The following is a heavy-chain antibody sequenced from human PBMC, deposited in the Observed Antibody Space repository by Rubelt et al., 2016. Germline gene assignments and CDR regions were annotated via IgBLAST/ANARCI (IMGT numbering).Heavy chain of an antibody. Sequence: QLQLQESGPGLVKPSETLSLTCTVSGGAISSGFYYWAWIRQPPGKGLEWIGSVPYSGSSHYDPALKSRVTIPLDTSKNQFSLNLGSVTAADTAVYYCGRRGRGSSDYDFDYWGQGTQVTVSS. CDR1: GGAISSGFYY. CDR3: GRRGRGSSDYDFDY. CDR2: VPYSGSS. D-gene: IGHD5-12*01. V-gene: IGHV4-39*01. J-gene: IGHJ4*02.